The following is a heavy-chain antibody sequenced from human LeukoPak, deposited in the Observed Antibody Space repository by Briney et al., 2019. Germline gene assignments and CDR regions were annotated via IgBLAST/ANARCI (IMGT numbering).Heavy chain of an antibody. CDR1: GGSISRSSYY. Sequence: SETLSLTCSVSGGSISRSSYYWGWIRQPPGKGLEWIGSIYYSGSTYYNPSLKSRVTISVDTSKNQFSLKLSSVTAADTAVYYCARSIQLWDYYFDYWGQGTLVTVSS. J-gene: IGHJ4*02. D-gene: IGHD5-18*01. CDR3: ARSIQLWDYYFDY. V-gene: IGHV4-39*01. CDR2: IYYSGST.